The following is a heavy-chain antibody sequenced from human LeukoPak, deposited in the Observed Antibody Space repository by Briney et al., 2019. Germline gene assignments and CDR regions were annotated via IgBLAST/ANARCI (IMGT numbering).Heavy chain of an antibody. Sequence: PSETLSLTCAVYGGSFSGYYWSCIRQPPGKGLEWIGEINHSGSTNYNPSLKSRVTISVDPSKNQLSLKLSSVPAADTALYYCARIGCSSTSCYGAFDPWGQGTLVTVSS. D-gene: IGHD2-2*01. CDR1: GGSFSGYY. J-gene: IGHJ5*02. CDR2: INHSGST. V-gene: IGHV4-34*01. CDR3: ARIGCSSTSCYGAFDP.